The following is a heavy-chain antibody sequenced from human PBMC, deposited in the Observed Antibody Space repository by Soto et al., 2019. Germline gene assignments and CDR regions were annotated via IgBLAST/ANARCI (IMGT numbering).Heavy chain of an antibody. Sequence: SETLSVNCNDSVPSISSRNYYWGWILQPPGKALEWFGSIFYSGSTYYNPSLKSRVTISIVTSQNQFSLRLTSVTAADTAVYYCVRHPRIMVPRQHDYYFDTWGPGNLVPVSS. V-gene: IGHV4-39*01. D-gene: IGHD2-8*01. CDR2: IFYSGST. CDR1: VPSISSRNYY. CDR3: VRHPRIMVPRQHDYYFDT. J-gene: IGHJ4*02.